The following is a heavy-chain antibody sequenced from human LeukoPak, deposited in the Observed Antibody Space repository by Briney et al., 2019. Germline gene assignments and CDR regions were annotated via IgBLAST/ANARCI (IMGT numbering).Heavy chain of an antibody. V-gene: IGHV4-30-4*01. J-gene: IGHJ4*02. CDR2: IYYSGSA. CDR3: ASPGDIAAPLNFDY. Sequence: KASETLSLTCTVSGGSISSGDHYWSWIRQPPGKGLDWIGYIYYSGSANYNPSLNSRVTISADTPRNQFSLKLSSVTAADTAVYYCASPGDIAAPLNFDYWGQGTLVTVSS. CDR1: GGSISSGDHY. D-gene: IGHD6-6*01.